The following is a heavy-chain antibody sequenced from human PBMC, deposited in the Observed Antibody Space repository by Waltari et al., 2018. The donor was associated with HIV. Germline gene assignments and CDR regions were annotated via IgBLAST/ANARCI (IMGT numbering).Heavy chain of an antibody. CDR1: GGSISSSSYY. V-gene: IGHV4-39*07. J-gene: IGHJ4*02. CDR3: ARDLMSHREFGVVINYFDY. Sequence: QLQLQESGPGLVKPSETLSLTCTVSGGSISSSSYYWGWIRQPPGKGLEWIGIIYYSGSTYYNPSLKSRVTISVDTSKNQFSLKLSSVTAADTAVYYCARDLMSHREFGVVINYFDYWGQGTLVTVSS. CDR2: IYYSGST. D-gene: IGHD3-3*01.